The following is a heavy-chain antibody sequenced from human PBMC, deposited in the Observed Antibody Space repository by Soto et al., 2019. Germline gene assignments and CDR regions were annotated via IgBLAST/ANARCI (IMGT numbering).Heavy chain of an antibody. CDR2: IFSNDEK. CDR1: GFSLSNARMG. Sequence: SCPTLVNPTETLTLTCTVSGFSLSNARMGVSWIRQPPGKALEWLAHIFSNDEKSYSTSLKSRLTISKDTSKSQVVLTMTNMDPVDTATYYCARIVVAAGTSHWFDPWGQGTLVTVSS. D-gene: IGHD2-15*01. J-gene: IGHJ5*02. V-gene: IGHV2-26*01. CDR3: ARIVVAAGTSHWFDP.